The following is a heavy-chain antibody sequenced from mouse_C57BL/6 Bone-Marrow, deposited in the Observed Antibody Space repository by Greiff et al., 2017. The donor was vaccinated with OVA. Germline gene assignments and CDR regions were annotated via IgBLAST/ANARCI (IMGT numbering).Heavy chain of an antibody. CDR1: GFNFKDDY. CDR3: TTSCISTVVAGGFDY. D-gene: IGHD1-1*01. Sequence: EVKLQQSGAELVKPGASVKLSCTASGFNFKDDYMHWVQQTPEQGLEWIGWIDTENGDTYYASKLLGKATIPADKSTNTAYLQLSSLTSEDTAVYYCTTSCISTVVAGGFDYWGQGTTLTVSS. CDR2: IDTENGDT. V-gene: IGHV14-4*01. J-gene: IGHJ2*01.